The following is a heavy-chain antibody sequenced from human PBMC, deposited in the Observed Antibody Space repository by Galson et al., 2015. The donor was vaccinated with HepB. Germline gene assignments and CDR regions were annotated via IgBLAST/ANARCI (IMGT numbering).Heavy chain of an antibody. Sequence: SLRLSCAASGFTISGSAMHWVRQASGKGLEWVGRIRTKVNSYGTAYAASVKGRFTISRDDSRNTAFLEMNSLKTEDTGVYYCTPWCGVNCSPSAMDVWGKGTTVTVSS. J-gene: IGHJ6*03. CDR1: GFTISGSA. CDR3: TPWCGVNCSPSAMDV. D-gene: IGHD2-21*01. V-gene: IGHV3-73*01. CDR2: IRTKVNSYGT.